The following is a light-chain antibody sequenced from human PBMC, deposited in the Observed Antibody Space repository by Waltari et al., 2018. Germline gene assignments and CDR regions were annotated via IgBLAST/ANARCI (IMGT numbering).Light chain of an antibody. J-gene: IGKJ2*01. V-gene: IGKV2-28*01. CDR1: QSLLHSNGYNY. CDR2: LGS. CDR3: MQILQPART. Sequence: DILMTQSPLSLPVTPGEPASISCRSSQSLLHSNGYNYLDWYLQKPGQSPQVLIYLGSNRASGVPDRFSGSGSGTDFTLNISRVEAEDVGVYYCMQILQPARTFGQGPGWRSN.